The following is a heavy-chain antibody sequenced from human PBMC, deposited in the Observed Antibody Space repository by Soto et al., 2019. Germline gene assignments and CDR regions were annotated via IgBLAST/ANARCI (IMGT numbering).Heavy chain of an antibody. D-gene: IGHD2-21*02. V-gene: IGHV3-30*18. J-gene: IGHJ4*02. CDR1: GFTFSSYG. CDR3: AKDKVPVVVTAPFDY. CDR2: ISYDGSNK. Sequence: QVQLVESGGGVVQPGRSLRLSCAASGFTFSSYGMHWVRQAPGKGPEWVAVISYDGSNKYYADSVKGRFTISRDNSKNTLYLQMNSLRAEDTAGYYWAKDKVPVVVTAPFDYWGQGTLVTVSS.